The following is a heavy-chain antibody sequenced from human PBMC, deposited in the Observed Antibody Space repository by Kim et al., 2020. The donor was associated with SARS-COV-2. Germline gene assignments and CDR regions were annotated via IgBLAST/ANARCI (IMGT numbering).Heavy chain of an antibody. Sequence: GGSLRLSCAASGFTFSSYWMHWVRQAPGKGLVWVSRINSDGSRISYADSVKGRFTITRDNAKNTLYLQMNSLRAEDTAVYYCARGHWVELSSNDYWGQGTLVTVSS. D-gene: IGHD3-16*02. V-gene: IGHV3-74*01. CDR1: GFTFSSYW. J-gene: IGHJ4*02. CDR2: INSDGSRI. CDR3: ARGHWVELSSNDY.